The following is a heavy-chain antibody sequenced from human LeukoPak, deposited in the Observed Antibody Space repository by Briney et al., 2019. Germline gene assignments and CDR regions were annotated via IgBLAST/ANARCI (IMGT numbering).Heavy chain of an antibody. V-gene: IGHV3-23*01. CDR2: ISGSGGST. D-gene: IGHD3-3*01. Sequence: GESLRLSCAASGFTFSSYAMRWVRQAAGKGLEWVSAISGSGGSTYYADSVKGRFTISRDNSKNTLYLQMNSLRAEDTAVYYCAKDPISNDFWSGYPYYFDYWGQGTLVTVSS. CDR3: AKDPISNDFWSGYPYYFDY. CDR1: GFTFSSYA. J-gene: IGHJ4*02.